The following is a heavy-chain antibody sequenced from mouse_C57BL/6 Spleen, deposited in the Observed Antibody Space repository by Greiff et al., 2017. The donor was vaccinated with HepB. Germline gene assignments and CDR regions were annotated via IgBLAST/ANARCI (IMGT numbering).Heavy chain of an antibody. V-gene: IGHV1-5*01. CDR3: TITHYSNYLDY. D-gene: IGHD2-5*01. J-gene: IGHJ2*01. CDR1: GYTFTSYW. CDR2: IYPGNSDT. Sequence: VQLKQSGTVLARPGASVKMSCKTSGYTFTSYWMHWVKQGPGQGQDWIGAIYPGNSDTSYNQKFKGKAKLTAVTSASTAYMKLSRPTNEDSAVYYCTITHYSNYLDYGGQGTTLTVSS.